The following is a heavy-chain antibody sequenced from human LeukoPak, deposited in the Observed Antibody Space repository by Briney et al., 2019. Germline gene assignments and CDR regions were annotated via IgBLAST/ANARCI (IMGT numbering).Heavy chain of an antibody. V-gene: IGHV3-23*01. J-gene: IGHJ4*02. CDR2: ISGSGGST. Sequence: PGGSLRLSCAASGFTFSSYAMSWVRQAPGKGLEWVSAISGSGGSTYYADSMKGRFTISRDNSKNTLYLQMNSLRAEDTAVYYCAKVTGAYDYVWGSYRLLNFDYWGQGTLVTVSS. CDR3: AKVTGAYDYVWGSYRLLNFDY. CDR1: GFTFSSYA. D-gene: IGHD3-16*02.